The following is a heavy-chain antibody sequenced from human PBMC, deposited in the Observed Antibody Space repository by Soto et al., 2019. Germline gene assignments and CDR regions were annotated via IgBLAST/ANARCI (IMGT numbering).Heavy chain of an antibody. V-gene: IGHV1-8*01. CDR2: MNPNSGNT. CDR1: GYTLTSYD. Sequence: ASVKVSCKASGYTLTSYDINWVRQATGQGLEWMGWMNPNSGNTGYAQKFQGRVTMTRNTSISTAYMELSSLRSEDTAVYYCARGRYNWNESEPWGKETLVISSS. J-gene: IGHJ5*02. CDR3: ARGRYNWNESEP. D-gene: IGHD1-20*01.